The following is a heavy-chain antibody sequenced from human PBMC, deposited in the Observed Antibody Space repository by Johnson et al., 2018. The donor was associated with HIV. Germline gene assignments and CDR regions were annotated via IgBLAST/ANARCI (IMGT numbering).Heavy chain of an antibody. J-gene: IGHJ3*02. V-gene: IGHV3-30*04. CDR1: GFTFSSYA. Sequence: QVQLVESGGGVLQPGRSLRLSCAASGFTFSSYAMHWVRQAPGKGLEWVAVISYDGSNKYFADSVKGRFTISRDNSKNTLYLQMKSLRGEDTAVYSCARGRSSSSTAAFDIWGQGTMVTVSS. CDR2: ISYDGSNK. D-gene: IGHD6-6*01. CDR3: ARGRSSSSTAAFDI.